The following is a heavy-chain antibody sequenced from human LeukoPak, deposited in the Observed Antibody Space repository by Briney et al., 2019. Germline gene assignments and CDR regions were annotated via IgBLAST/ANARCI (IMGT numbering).Heavy chain of an antibody. CDR3: AKDRAYGSGSYSHRYFDY. CDR1: GFTVSSNH. D-gene: IGHD3-10*01. Sequence: GGSLRLSCAASGFTVSSNHMSWVRQAPGKGLEWISAISGNGGSTYYADSVKGRFTISRDNSKNALYLQMNSLRAEDTAVYYCAKDRAYGSGSYSHRYFDYWGQGTLVTVSS. J-gene: IGHJ4*02. CDR2: ISGNGGST. V-gene: IGHV3-23*01.